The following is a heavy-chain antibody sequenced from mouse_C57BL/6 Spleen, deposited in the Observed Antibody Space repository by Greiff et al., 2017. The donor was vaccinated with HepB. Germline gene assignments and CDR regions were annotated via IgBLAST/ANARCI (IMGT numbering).Heavy chain of an antibody. Sequence: VHVKQSGAELVRPGASVKLSCTASGFNIKDDYMHWVKQRPEQGLEWIGWIDPENGDTEYASKFQGKATITADTSSNTAYLQLSSLTSEDTAVYYCTTSGYYGRWFAYWGQGTLVTVSA. CDR1: GFNIKDDY. J-gene: IGHJ3*01. CDR2: IDPENGDT. D-gene: IGHD1-1*01. CDR3: TTSGYYGRWFAY. V-gene: IGHV14-4*01.